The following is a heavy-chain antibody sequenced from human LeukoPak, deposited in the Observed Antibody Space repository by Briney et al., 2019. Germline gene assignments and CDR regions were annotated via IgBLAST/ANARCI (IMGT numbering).Heavy chain of an antibody. CDR1: GFTFSSYW. Sequence: GGSLRLSCVASGFTFSSYWMHWVRQPPGKGLVWVSRTNSDGNSTRYADSVKGRFTISRDNAKNTLYLQMNSLRAEDTAVYYCARNHKADYWGQGILVTVSS. V-gene: IGHV3-74*01. CDR2: TNSDGNST. J-gene: IGHJ4*02. CDR3: ARNHKADY.